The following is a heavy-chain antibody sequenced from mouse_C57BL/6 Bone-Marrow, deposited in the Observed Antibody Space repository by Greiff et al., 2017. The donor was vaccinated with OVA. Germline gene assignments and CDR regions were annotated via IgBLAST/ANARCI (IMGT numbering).Heavy chain of an antibody. D-gene: IGHD2-3*01. CDR3: ARDGYYGYFDV. CDR1: GYTFTSYW. Sequence: VQLQQPGAELVRPGSSVKLSCKASGYTFTSYWMDWVKQRPGQGLEWIGNIYPSDSETHYNQKFKDKATLTVDKSSSTAYMQLSSLTSEDSAVYYCARDGYYGYFDVWGTGTTVTVSS. CDR2: IYPSDSET. V-gene: IGHV1-61*01. J-gene: IGHJ1*03.